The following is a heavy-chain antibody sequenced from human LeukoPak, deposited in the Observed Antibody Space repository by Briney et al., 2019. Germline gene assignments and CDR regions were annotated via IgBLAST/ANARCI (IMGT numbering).Heavy chain of an antibody. CDR3: ATTPWVAARYFDY. Sequence: GGSLRLSCAASGFTFSNHAMSWVRQTPGKGLEWVSAIGGSGDSTYYADSVKGRFTISRDNSKNTMYLQMNSLRAEDTAVYYCATTPWVAARYFDYWGQGTLVTVSS. V-gene: IGHV3-23*01. D-gene: IGHD6-6*01. CDR1: GFTFSNHA. CDR2: IGGSGDST. J-gene: IGHJ4*02.